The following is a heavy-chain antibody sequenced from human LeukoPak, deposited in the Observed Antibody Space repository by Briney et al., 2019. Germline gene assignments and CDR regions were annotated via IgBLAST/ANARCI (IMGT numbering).Heavy chain of an antibody. CDR1: GFTFSTSG. D-gene: IGHD2-21*01. CDR3: AKDSRGAFCGVV. V-gene: IGHV3-23*01. CDR2: ISGGGYAI. Sequence: PGGSLRLSCAASGFTFSTSGMSWVRQAPGQGLEWVSSISGGGYAIDYADSVRGRFTISRDNSKNTLYLQLSSLRAEDTARYFCAKDSRGAFCGVVWGQGTLVTVSS. J-gene: IGHJ4*02.